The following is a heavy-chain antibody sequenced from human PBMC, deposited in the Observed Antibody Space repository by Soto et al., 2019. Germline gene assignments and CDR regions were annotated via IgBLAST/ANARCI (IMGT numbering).Heavy chain of an antibody. CDR3: TRGASGYGNFDY. D-gene: IGHD5-12*01. Sequence: EVQLVESGGGVVQPGGSLRLSCAASGFSFSTWMHWVRQAPGKGLVWLSRINSDGSSINYADSVKGRFIVSRDNAKNTLYLQINSLTAEDTAVYYCTRGASGYGNFDYWGQEVLLTVSS. V-gene: IGHV3-74*01. CDR1: GFSFSTW. J-gene: IGHJ4*02. CDR2: INSDGSSI.